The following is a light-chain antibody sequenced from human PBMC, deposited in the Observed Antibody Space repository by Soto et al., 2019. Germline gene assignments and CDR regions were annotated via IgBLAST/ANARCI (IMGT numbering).Light chain of an antibody. CDR1: SSDVGGYNY. Sequence: QSALTQPASVSGSPGQSIPIYCTGTSSDVGGYNYVSWYQHHPGKAPTLMIYDVTNRPSGVSYRFSGSKSGNTASLTISGLQAEDEADYYCSSYTRTSTHVFGTGTKLTVL. V-gene: IGLV2-14*03. J-gene: IGLJ1*01. CDR2: DVT. CDR3: SSYTRTSTHV.